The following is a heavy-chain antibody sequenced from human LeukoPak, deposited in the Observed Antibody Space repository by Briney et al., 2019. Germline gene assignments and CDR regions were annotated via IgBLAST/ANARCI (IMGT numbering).Heavy chain of an antibody. CDR1: GGSISSSNW. V-gene: IGHV4-4*02. J-gene: IGHJ5*02. D-gene: IGHD6-13*01. CDR2: IYHSGST. CDR3: ARTLVRAGYSST. Sequence: SETLSLTCAVSGGSISSSNWWSWVRQPPGKGLEWIGEIYHSGSTNYNPSLKSRVTISVDKSKNQFPLKLSSVTAADTAVYYCARTLVRAGYSSTWGQGTLVTVSS.